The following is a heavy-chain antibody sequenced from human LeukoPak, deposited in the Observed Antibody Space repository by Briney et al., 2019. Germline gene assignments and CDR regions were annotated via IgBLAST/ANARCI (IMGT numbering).Heavy chain of an antibody. CDR3: ARRNALTHGLDY. CDR1: GFTFSSYA. V-gene: IGHV3-23*01. J-gene: IGHJ4*02. Sequence: GGSLRLSCVASGFTFSSYAMSWVRQAPGKGLEWVSTISGSGDTTYYADSVKGRFSISRDNSKNTLYLQMNSLRAEDTAVYYCARRNALTHGLDYWGQGTLVTVSS. D-gene: IGHD4/OR15-4a*01. CDR2: ISGSGDTT.